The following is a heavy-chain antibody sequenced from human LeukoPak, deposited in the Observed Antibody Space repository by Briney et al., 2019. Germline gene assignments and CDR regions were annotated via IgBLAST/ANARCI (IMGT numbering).Heavy chain of an antibody. CDR3: AGRYFDWGPVDY. CDR2: IIPIFGTA. V-gene: IGHV1-69*13. J-gene: IGHJ4*02. D-gene: IGHD3-9*01. Sequence: GASVKVSCKASGGTFSSYAISWVRQAPGQGLEWMGVIIPIFGTANYAQKFQGRVTITADESTSTAYMELSSLRSEDTAVYYCAGRYFDWGPVDYWGQGTLVTVSS. CDR1: GGTFSSYA.